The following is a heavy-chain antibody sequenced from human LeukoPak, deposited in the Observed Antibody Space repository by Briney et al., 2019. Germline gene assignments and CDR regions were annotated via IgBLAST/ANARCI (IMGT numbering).Heavy chain of an antibody. CDR2: IYSGGST. D-gene: IGHD2-2*01. V-gene: IGHV3-53*01. CDR1: GFTVSSKY. Sequence: PGGSLRLSCVASGFTVSSKYMSWVRRAPGKGLEWVSVIYSGGSTYYGESVKGRFTISRDNSKNTLHLQMNSLRAEDTAVYYCAKVVATEDSWGQGTLVTVSS. J-gene: IGHJ4*02. CDR3: AKVVATEDS.